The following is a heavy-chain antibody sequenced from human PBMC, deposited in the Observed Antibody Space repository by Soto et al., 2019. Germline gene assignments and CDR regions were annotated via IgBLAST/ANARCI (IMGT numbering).Heavy chain of an antibody. J-gene: IGHJ6*02. CDR1: GFTFSSYA. CDR3: AKGGAARPEYYYYGMDV. CDR2: ISGSGGST. V-gene: IGHV3-23*01. Sequence: EVQLLESGGGLVQPGGSLRLSCAASGFTFSSYAMSWVRQAPGKGLEWVSAISGSGGSTYYADSVKGRFTISRDNSKNTLYLQMNSLRAEDTAVYYCAKGGAARPEYYYYGMDVWGQGTTVTVSS. D-gene: IGHD6-6*01.